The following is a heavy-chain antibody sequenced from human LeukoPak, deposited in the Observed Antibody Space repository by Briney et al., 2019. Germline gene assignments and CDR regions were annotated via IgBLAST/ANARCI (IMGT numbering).Heavy chain of an antibody. CDR3: ARHRSSSRFDY. V-gene: IGHV4-59*08. CDR1: GGSISSYY. D-gene: IGHD6-6*01. CDR2: IYYSGST. Sequence: PSETLSLTCTVSGGSISSYYWSWLRQPPGKGLEWIGYIYYSGSTNYNPSLKSRVTISVDTSKNQCSLKLSSVTAADTAVYYCARHRSSSRFDYWGQGTLVTVSS. J-gene: IGHJ4*02.